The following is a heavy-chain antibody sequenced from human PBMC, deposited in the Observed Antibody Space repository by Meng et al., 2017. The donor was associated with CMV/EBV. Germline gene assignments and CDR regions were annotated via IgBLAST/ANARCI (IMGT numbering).Heavy chain of an antibody. J-gene: IGHJ4*02. V-gene: IGHV4-34*01. Sequence: SETLSLTCAVYGGSFSGYYWSWIRQPPGKGVEWIGEINHSGSTNYNPSLKSRVTISVDTSKNQFSLKLSSVTAADTAVYYCAKARSSTSYRTYYFDYWGQGTLVTVSS. D-gene: IGHD2-2*01. CDR3: AKARSSTSYRTYYFDY. CDR2: INHSGST. CDR1: GGSFSGYY.